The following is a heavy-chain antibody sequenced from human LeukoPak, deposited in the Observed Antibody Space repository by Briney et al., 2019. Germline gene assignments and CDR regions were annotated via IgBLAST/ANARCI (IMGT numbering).Heavy chain of an antibody. V-gene: IGHV4-34*01. CDR3: ARGSSSEVSGGYYYYGMDV. J-gene: IGHJ6*02. Sequence: PSETLSLTCAVYGGSFSGYYWSWIRQPPGKGLEWIGEINHSGSTNYNPSLKSRVTISVDTSKNQFSLKLSSVTAADTAVYYCARGSSSEVSGGYYYYGMDVWGQGTTVTVSS. CDR1: GGSFSGYY. D-gene: IGHD6-6*01. CDR2: INHSGST.